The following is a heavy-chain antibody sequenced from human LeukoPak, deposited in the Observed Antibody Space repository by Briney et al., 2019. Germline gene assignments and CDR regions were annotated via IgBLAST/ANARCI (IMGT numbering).Heavy chain of an antibody. CDR2: MKEDGSEI. CDR1: GFLFNVQT. D-gene: IGHD1-26*01. CDR3: VKGGATRGRFEN. Sequence: PGGSLRLSCVASGFLFNVQTMSWIRQAPGKGLDWVASMKEDGSEIRYVDSVKGRFTISRDNSKNSLYLQMNSLRADDTGVYRCVKGGATRGRFENWGQGNLVTVSS. V-gene: IGHV3-7*01. J-gene: IGHJ4*02.